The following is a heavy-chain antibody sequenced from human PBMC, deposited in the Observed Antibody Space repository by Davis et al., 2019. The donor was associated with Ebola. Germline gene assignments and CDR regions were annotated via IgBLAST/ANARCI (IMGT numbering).Heavy chain of an antibody. CDR2: ISSSSSYT. Sequence: GGSLRLSCAASGFTFSDYYMSWIRQAPGKGLEWVSYISSSSSYTNYADSVKGRFTISRDNAKNSLYLQMNSLRAEDTAVYYCAARYGDYAPIDYWGQGTLVTVSS. CDR3: AARYGDYAPIDY. J-gene: IGHJ4*02. CDR1: GFTFSDYY. V-gene: IGHV3-11*06. D-gene: IGHD4-17*01.